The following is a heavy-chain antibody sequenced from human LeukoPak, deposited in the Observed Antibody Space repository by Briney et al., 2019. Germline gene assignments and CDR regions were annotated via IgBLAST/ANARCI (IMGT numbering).Heavy chain of an antibody. J-gene: IGHJ2*01. Sequence: GGSLRLSCAASGFTFSSYWMNWVRQAPGKGLEWVANIKQDGSDKYYVDSVKGRFTISRDNAKSSLYLQMNSLRAEDTAVYYCARVSADSNGDSFSRYRSFNLWGRGILVIVSS. D-gene: IGHD2-21*02. CDR1: GFTFSSYW. V-gene: IGHV3-7*01. CDR2: IKQDGSDK. CDR3: ARVSADSNGDSFSRYRSFNL.